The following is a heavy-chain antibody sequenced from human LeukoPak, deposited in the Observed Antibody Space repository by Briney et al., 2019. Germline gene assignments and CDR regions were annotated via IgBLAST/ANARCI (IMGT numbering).Heavy chain of an antibody. D-gene: IGHD6-19*01. CDR3: ARDGWGSGWYPNTGRFAP. J-gene: IGHJ5*02. Sequence: ASVKVSCKASGYTFTSYAMNWVRQAPGQGLEWMGWINTNTGNPTYAQGFTGRFVFSLDTSVSTAYLTIRSLKAEDTAVYYCARDGWGSGWYPNTGRFAPWGQGTLVTVSS. CDR2: INTNTGNP. V-gene: IGHV7-4-1*01. CDR1: GYTFTSYA.